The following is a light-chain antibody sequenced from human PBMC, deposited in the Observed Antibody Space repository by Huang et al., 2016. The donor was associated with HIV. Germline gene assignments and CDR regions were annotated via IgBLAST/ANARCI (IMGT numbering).Light chain of an antibody. CDR2: GTS. Sequence: EIVLTQSPGTLSLSPGERATLSCRASQSVSSSYLDWYRQRPGQAARLVIYGTSNRATGIPDRFRGSGSGTDFTLTISRLEPEDFAVYYCQQYGSSYTFGQGTKLEIK. V-gene: IGKV3-20*01. CDR3: QQYGSSYT. J-gene: IGKJ2*01. CDR1: QSVSSSY.